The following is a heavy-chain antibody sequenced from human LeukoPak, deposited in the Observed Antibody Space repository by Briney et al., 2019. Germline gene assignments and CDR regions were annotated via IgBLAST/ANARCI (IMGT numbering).Heavy chain of an antibody. CDR2: IVGSSSNI. D-gene: IGHD1-1*01. CDR1: GFSFSTYR. V-gene: IGHV3-21*01. Sequence: NTGGSLRLSCTASGFSFSTYRMNWVRQAPGKGLEWVSYIVGSSSNIYYADSVKGRFTISRDNAKNSLYLQMDSLRAEDTAVYYCATDSPETAAFDYWAQGTLVTVSS. J-gene: IGHJ4*02. CDR3: ATDSPETAAFDY.